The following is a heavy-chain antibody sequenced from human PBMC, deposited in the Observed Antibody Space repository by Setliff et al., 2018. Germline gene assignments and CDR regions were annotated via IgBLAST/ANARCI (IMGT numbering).Heavy chain of an antibody. Sequence: ASVKVSCKASGYTFTAYYMHWVRQAPGQGLEWMGWINPDNGGTHYAEKFQGRVTMTRDTSISAAYMELSRLRSDDTAVYYCARKDSSSSGVWFDPWGQGTLVTVSS. CDR2: INPDNGGT. D-gene: IGHD6-6*01. CDR3: ARKDSSSSGVWFDP. CDR1: GYTFTAYY. V-gene: IGHV1-2*02. J-gene: IGHJ5*02.